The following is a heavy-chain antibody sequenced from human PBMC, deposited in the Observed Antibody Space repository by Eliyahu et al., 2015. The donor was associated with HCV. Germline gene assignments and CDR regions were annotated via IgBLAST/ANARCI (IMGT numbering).Heavy chain of an antibody. J-gene: IGHJ4*02. Sequence: QVQLVQSGAEVKMPGASVKVSCXASGYTFTSYSMHWVRQAPGQSLEWMGWINAGNGNTKYSQKLQGRVTITRDTSATTAYMELNSLTSEDTAVYYCARGVSGFLAPDWGQGTXVTVSS. CDR2: INAGNGNT. D-gene: IGHD3-3*01. V-gene: IGHV1-3*01. CDR3: ARGVSGFLAPD. CDR1: GYTFTSYS.